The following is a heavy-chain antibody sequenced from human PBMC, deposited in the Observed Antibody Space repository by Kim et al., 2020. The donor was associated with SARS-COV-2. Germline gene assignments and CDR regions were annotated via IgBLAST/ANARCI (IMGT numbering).Heavy chain of an antibody. V-gene: IGHV3-30*18. CDR2: ISYDGSNK. D-gene: IGHD6-19*01. J-gene: IGHJ4*02. CDR3: AKEEQWPTTNFDY. Sequence: PGGSLRLSCAASGFTFSSYGMHWVRQAPGKGLEWVAVISYDGSNKYYADSVKGRFTISRDNSKNTLYLQMNSLRAEDTAVYYCAKEEQWPTTNFDYWGQGTLVTVSS. CDR1: GFTFSSYG.